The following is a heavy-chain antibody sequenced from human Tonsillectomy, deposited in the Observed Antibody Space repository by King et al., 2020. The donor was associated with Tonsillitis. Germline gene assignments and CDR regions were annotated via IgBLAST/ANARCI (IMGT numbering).Heavy chain of an antibody. V-gene: IGHV4-39*01. Sequence: QLQESGPGLVKPSETLSLTCTVSGGSISSSSYYWGWIRQPPGKGLECIGSIYYSGSTYYNPSLKSRVTISVDTSKNQFSLKLSSVTAADTAVYYCARRSGIVATMGFFDYWGQGTLVTVSS. D-gene: IGHD5-12*01. CDR2: IYYSGST. J-gene: IGHJ4*02. CDR1: GGSISSSSYY. CDR3: ARRSGIVATMGFFDY.